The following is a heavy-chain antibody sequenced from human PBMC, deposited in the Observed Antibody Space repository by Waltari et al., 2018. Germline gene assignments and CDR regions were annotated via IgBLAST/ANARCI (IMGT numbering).Heavy chain of an antibody. CDR3: AREDGSFQH. D-gene: IGHD2-15*01. V-gene: IGHV4-59*11. CDR2: IYYSGST. Sequence: QVQLQESGPGLVKPSETLSLTCTVSGGSISSHYWSWIRQPPGKGLEWIGYIYYSGSTNDNPSLTSRVTISVDTSKNQFSLTLSSVTAADTAVYYCAREDGSFQHWGQGTLVTVSS. CDR1: GGSISSHY. J-gene: IGHJ1*01.